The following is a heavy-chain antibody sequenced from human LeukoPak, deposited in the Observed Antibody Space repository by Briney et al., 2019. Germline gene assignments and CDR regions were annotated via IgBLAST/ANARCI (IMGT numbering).Heavy chain of an antibody. CDR1: GFSFSSYV. D-gene: IGHD6-13*01. CDR3: ARELASGD. J-gene: IGHJ4*02. Sequence: GGSLRLSCVASGFSFSSYVMNWVRQAPGKGLVWVSQINADGNSTTYADSVKGRFTVSRDNAKNTLYLQMNSLRAEDTAVYYCARELASGDWGQGTLVTVSS. V-gene: IGHV3-74*01. CDR2: INADGNST.